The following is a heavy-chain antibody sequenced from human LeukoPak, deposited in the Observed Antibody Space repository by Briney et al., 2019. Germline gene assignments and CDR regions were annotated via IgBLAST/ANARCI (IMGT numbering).Heavy chain of an antibody. CDR2: IYYSGNT. CDR1: GGSISSGSYY. J-gene: IGHJ4*02. Sequence: SETLSLTCTVSGGSISSGSYYWSWIRQPPGKGLEWLGYIYYSGNTDYNPSLKSRVAISVDTSKNQFSLKLSSVTAADTAVYYCARSTGSTMFIDYWGQGTLVTVSS. D-gene: IGHD3-10*02. V-gene: IGHV4-61*01. CDR3: ARSTGSTMFIDY.